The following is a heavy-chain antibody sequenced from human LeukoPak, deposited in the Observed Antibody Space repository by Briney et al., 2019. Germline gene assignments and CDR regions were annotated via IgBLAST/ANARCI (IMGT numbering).Heavy chain of an antibody. D-gene: IGHD3-3*01. CDR3: ARGANWRPLDFDC. CDR2: ISSSSSSGSYK. Sequence: GGSLRLSCVGSGFTFSTYNMHWVRQAPGKGLEWVSTISSSSSSGSYKYYADSVKGRFTISRDNSKNSLYLQMNSLRAEDTAVYFCARGANWRPLDFDCWGQGTLVTVSS. CDR1: GFTFSTYN. J-gene: IGHJ4*02. V-gene: IGHV3-21*01.